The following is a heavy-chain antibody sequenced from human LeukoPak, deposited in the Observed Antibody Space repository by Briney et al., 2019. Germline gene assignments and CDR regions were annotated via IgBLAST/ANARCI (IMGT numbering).Heavy chain of an antibody. CDR2: IYSGGST. D-gene: IGHD2-2*01. CDR3: ASYRSNYYYMDV. Sequence: PGGSLRLSCAASGFTVSSNYMSWVRQAPGKGLEWVSVIYSGGSTYYADSVKGRFTISRDNAKNTLYLQMNSLRAEDTAVYYCASYRSNYYYMDVWGKGTTVTVSS. J-gene: IGHJ6*03. CDR1: GFTVSSNY. V-gene: IGHV3-66*01.